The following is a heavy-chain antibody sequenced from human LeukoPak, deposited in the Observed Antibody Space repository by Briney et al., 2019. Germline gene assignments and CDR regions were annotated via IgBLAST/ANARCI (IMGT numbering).Heavy chain of an antibody. Sequence: SETLSLTYTVSGDSISSGSYYWSWIRQPAGEGLEWIGRIYSSGRTHYSPSLKSRVAISVDTSKNRFSLRLSSVTAADTAVYYCARVREAAAELYNWFDPWGQGTLVTVSS. V-gene: IGHV4-61*02. D-gene: IGHD6-13*01. CDR3: ARVREAAAELYNWFDP. CDR2: IYSSGRT. J-gene: IGHJ5*02. CDR1: GDSISSGSYY.